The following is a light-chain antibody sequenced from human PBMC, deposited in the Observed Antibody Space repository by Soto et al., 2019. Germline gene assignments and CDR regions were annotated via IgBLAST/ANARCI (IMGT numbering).Light chain of an antibody. Sequence: HCALTHPPSAYGSRGHSVTISFTGTSSDVGLYDYVSWYQQHPGKVPKLLIYEVTQRPSGVPDRFSGSKSGNTASLTVSGLQAEDEADYYCSSYGGNSNYVFGTGTKVTVL. CDR1: SSDVGLYDY. V-gene: IGLV2-8*01. J-gene: IGLJ1*01. CDR3: SSYGGNSNYV. CDR2: EVT.